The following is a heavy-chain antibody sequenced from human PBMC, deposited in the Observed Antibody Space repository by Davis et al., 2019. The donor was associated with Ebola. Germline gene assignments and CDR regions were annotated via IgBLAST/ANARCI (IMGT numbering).Heavy chain of an antibody. J-gene: IGHJ1*01. CDR2: IGRGDDT. D-gene: IGHD3-16*01. V-gene: IGHV3-23*01. CDR1: GFTFSDCD. CDR3: AKEFWGWYFQH. Sequence: GESLKISCAASGFTFSDCDRSWVRQAPGKGLHWVSAIGRGDDTYYADSVWGRFTISRDNSRNTLYLQMNSLRAEDTAVYYCAKEFWGWYFQHWGQGTLVTVSS.